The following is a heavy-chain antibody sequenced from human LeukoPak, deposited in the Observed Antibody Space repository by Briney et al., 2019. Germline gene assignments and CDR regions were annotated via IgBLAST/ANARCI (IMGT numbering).Heavy chain of an antibody. D-gene: IGHD6-19*01. Sequence: ASETLSLTCIVSGVSTTSSIYHWGWIRQPPGKGLEWIGNAYYTGSTSYNPSLKSRVTISVDTSKNHFSLKLSSVTAADTAVYYCSRLSSCWLFDYWGQGTLVTGSS. J-gene: IGHJ4*02. CDR2: AYYTGST. CDR3: SRLSSCWLFDY. CDR1: GVSTTSSIYH. V-gene: IGHV4-39*02.